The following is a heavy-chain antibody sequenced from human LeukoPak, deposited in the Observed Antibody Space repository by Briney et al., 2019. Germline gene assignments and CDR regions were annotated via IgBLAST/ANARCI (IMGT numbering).Heavy chain of an antibody. CDR2: VSGSGSTV. Sequence: GGSLGLSCAASGFTFSDHIMNWVRQLPGKRLEWVAYVSGSGSTVYYADSVKGRFTISRDNGKSLLYLQMNSLRAEDTAVYYCAKDLYCSSTSCYYYYYGMDVWGQGTTVTVSS. CDR1: GFTFSDHI. D-gene: IGHD2-2*01. CDR3: AKDLYCSSTSCYYYYYGMDV. J-gene: IGHJ6*02. V-gene: IGHV3-48*01.